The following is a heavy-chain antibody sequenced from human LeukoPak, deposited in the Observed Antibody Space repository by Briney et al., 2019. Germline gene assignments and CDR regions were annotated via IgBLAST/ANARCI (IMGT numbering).Heavy chain of an antibody. CDR1: GYTFPSYY. CDR2: INPSGGST. CDR3: ARGTFEEGFRRVPAAIQIDY. J-gene: IGHJ4*02. D-gene: IGHD2-2*01. Sequence: ASVKVSCKASGYTFPSYYMHWLRQAPGEGLEWRGIINPSGGSTSDAQKFQGRATVTTDTSTSTVYMELSRLRSEDTAVYSCARGTFEEGFRRVPAAIQIDYWGQGTLVTVSS. V-gene: IGHV1-46*01.